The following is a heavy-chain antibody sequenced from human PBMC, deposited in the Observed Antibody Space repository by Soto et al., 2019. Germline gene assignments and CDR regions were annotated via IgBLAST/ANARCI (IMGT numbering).Heavy chain of an antibody. V-gene: IGHV3-30-3*01. CDR2: SSYDGDTK. J-gene: IGHJ3*01. Sequence: QLQLVESGGGVVQPEKSLRLSCEASGFTFSAFDMHWVRQSPGKGLEWVATSSYDGDTKYYANSVKGRFTISRDNSRNTLDLHMNSLRAEETAMYYCTRDWSAVIGTALDLWGQGTMDVVSS. CDR1: GFTFSAFD. D-gene: IGHD6-19*01. CDR3: TRDWSAVIGTALDL.